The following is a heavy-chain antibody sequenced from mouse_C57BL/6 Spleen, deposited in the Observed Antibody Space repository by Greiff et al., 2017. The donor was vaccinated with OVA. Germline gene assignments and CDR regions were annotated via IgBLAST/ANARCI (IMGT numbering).Heavy chain of an antibody. D-gene: IGHD2-3*01. CDR2: ISSGGDYI. CDR3: TRGDGYYDAMDY. CDR1: GFTFSSYA. Sequence: EVMLVESGEGLVKPGGSLKLSCAASGFTFSSYAMSWVRQTPEKRLEWVAYISSGGDYIYYADTVKGRFTISRDNARNTLYLQMSRLKSEDTAMYYCTRGDGYYDAMDYWGQGTSVTVSS. J-gene: IGHJ4*01. V-gene: IGHV5-9-1*02.